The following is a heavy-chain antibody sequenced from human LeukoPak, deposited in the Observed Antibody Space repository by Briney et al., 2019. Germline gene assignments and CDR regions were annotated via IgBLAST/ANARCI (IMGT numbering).Heavy chain of an antibody. J-gene: IGHJ4*02. CDR1: GGSISSSSYY. CDR2: IYYSGST. Sequence: PSETLSLTCTVSGGSISSSSYYWGWIRQPPGKGLEWIGSIYYSGSTYYNPSLKSRITISVDTSKNQFSLKLSSVTAADTAVYYCARQAEIIVSNPSFDYWGQGTLVTVSS. CDR3: ARQAEIIVSNPSFDY. D-gene: IGHD2/OR15-2a*01. V-gene: IGHV4-39*01.